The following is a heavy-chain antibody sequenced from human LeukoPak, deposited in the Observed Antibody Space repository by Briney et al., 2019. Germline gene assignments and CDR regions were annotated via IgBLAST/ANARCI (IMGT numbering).Heavy chain of an antibody. CDR1: GFTFSSYG. CDR2: ISYDGSNK. J-gene: IGHJ5*02. V-gene: IGHV3-30*18. CDR3: AKGAELLWFGETSPFDP. Sequence: PGRSLRLSCAASGFTFSSYGMHWVRQAPGKGLAGVAVISYDGSNKYYADSVKGRFTISRDNSKNTLYLQMNSLRAEDTAVYYCAKGAELLWFGETSPFDPWGQGTLVTVSS. D-gene: IGHD3-10*01.